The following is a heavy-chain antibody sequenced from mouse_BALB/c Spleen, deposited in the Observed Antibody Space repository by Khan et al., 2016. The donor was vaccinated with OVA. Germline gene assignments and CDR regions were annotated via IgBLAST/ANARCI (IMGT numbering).Heavy chain of an antibody. J-gene: IGHJ2*01. Sequence: VELVESGAELAKPGASVKMSCKASGYTFINYWILWVKQRPGQGLEWIGYINPSTGYTEYNQNFKDKATLTADKSSSTAYMQLSSLTSEDSAVDYCARRGLRWDLDYWGQGTTLTVSS. V-gene: IGHV1-7*01. CDR2: INPSTGYT. CDR1: GYTFINYW. D-gene: IGHD1-1*01. CDR3: ARRGLRWDLDY.